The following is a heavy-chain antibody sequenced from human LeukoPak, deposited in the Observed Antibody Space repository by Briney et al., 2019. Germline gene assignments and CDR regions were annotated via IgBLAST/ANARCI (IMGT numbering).Heavy chain of an antibody. CDR3: AKEGPSCGGDCYGVFDY. J-gene: IGHJ4*02. D-gene: IGHD2-21*02. V-gene: IGHV3-23*01. Sequence: GGSLRLSCAASGFTFNNYAVAWGRQAPGKGLEWVSVISEWGSTIYYADSVKGRFTISRDNSKNTLYLQMNGLRAEDTAIYYCAKEGPSCGGDCYGVFDYWGQGTLVTVSS. CDR2: ISEWGSTI. CDR1: GFTFNNYA.